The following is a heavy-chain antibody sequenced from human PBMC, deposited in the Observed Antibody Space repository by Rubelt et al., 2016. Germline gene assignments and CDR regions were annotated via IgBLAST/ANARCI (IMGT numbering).Heavy chain of an antibody. D-gene: IGHD4-17*01. CDR3: ATENGDYSFDY. V-gene: IGHV3-7*01. Sequence: EVRLVESGGGLVKPGGSLRLSCAASGFTFSEYWMTWVRQAPGKGLEWVANIKLDGSEKYYVDSVKGRFTVSRDNAKNSLYLQMNSLRVEDTAVYYCATENGDYSFDYWGQGTLVTVSS. CDR1: GFTFSEYW. CDR2: IKLDGSEK. J-gene: IGHJ4*02.